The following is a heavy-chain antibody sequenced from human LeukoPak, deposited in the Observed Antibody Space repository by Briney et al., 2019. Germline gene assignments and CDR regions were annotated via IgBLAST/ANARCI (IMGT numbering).Heavy chain of an antibody. Sequence: GGCLRLSCAASGFTLRSYWMSWVRQARGKGLEWVANIKRDGSEKYYVDAVKGRFTISRDNAKNSLYLQMNSLRAEDTAVYYCARGTGSLDYWGQGTLVTVSS. D-gene: IGHD1-26*01. V-gene: IGHV3-7*01. CDR3: ARGTGSLDY. CDR1: GFTLRSYW. CDR2: IKRDGSEK. J-gene: IGHJ4*02.